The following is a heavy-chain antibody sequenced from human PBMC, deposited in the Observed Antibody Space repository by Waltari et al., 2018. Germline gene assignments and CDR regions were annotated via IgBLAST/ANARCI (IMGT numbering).Heavy chain of an antibody. CDR1: GITFSSYW. CDR2: INTDGSIT. V-gene: IGHV3-74*01. D-gene: IGHD2-15*01. CDR3: TRRVAEGFDP. J-gene: IGHJ5*02. Sequence: EVQLVESGGDLVQPGGSLRLSCAASGITFSSYWMHGVRQAPGTGLVWVSRINTDGSITIYADSVRGRFTISRDNAKNTLYLQMNSLRVDDSAVYYCTRRVAEGFDPWGQGTLVTVSS.